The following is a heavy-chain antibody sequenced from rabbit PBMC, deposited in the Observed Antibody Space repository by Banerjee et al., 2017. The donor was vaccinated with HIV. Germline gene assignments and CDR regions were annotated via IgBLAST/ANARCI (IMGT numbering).Heavy chain of an antibody. J-gene: IGHJ4*01. CDR2: IYAGSSGST. CDR3: ARDLAGVIGWNFGL. V-gene: IGHV1S40*01. D-gene: IGHD4-1*01. CDR1: GFSGSSSYY. Sequence: QSLEESGGGLVQPGGSLTLPCTASGFSGSSSYYMCWVRQAPGKGLEWIACIYAGSSGSTYYASWAKGRFTISKTSSTAVTLQMTSLTAADTATYFCARDLAGVIGWNFGLWGPGTLVTVS.